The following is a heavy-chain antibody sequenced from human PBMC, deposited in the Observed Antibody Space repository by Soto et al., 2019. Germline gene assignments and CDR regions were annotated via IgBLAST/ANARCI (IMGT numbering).Heavy chain of an antibody. Sequence: SVKVSCKAPGDTFSSYTITWVRQAPGQGLEWLGGIIPLFGTPNYAQKFQGRVTITADESTSTSSMELSSLRSEDTAVYFCARSDTSHVNSEGALDIWGQGTMVTVSS. CDR3: ARSDTSHVNSEGALDI. CDR2: IIPLFGTP. J-gene: IGHJ3*02. D-gene: IGHD2-2*01. CDR1: GDTFSSYT. V-gene: IGHV1-69*13.